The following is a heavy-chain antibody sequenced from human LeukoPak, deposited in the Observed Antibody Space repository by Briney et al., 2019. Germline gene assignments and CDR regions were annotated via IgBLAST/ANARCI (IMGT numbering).Heavy chain of an antibody. V-gene: IGHV3-23*01. CDR2: ISGTGGST. Sequence: PGGSLRLSCAASGFTFSTYAITWVRQAPGKGLEWVSLISGTGGSTYYADSVKGRFTISRDNAKNSLYLQMNSLRAEDTAVYYCAKDIYPGIFDPWGQGTLVTVSS. D-gene: IGHD2-2*02. CDR1: GFTFSTYA. J-gene: IGHJ5*02. CDR3: AKDIYPGIFDP.